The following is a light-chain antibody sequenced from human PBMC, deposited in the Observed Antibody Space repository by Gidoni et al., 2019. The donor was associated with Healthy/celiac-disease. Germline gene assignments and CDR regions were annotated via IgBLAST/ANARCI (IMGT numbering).Light chain of an antibody. V-gene: IGKV3D-7*01. CDR1: QSVSSSY. Sequence: PGERVTLSCRASQSVSSSYLTWYQQKPGQAPRLLIYGASTRATSIPDRFSGSGSGTDFTLTISSLQPEDFAVYYCQQDYNLGYTFXXXTKLEIK. CDR3: QQDYNLGYT. J-gene: IGKJ2*01. CDR2: GAS.